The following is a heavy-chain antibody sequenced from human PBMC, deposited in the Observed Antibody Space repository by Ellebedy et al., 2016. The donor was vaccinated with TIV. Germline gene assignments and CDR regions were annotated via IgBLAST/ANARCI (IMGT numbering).Heavy chain of an antibody. J-gene: IGHJ2*01. D-gene: IGHD5/OR15-5a*01. CDR3: ARAIVDIVSTDWCFDL. Sequence: PWGSLRLSCAASGFTFSRYDFHWVRQATGKGLEWVSAIGAGSDTYYEGSVKGRFTISRENAQNSLYLQMNNLKDGDTAVYYCARAIVDIVSTDWCFDLWGRGTLVTVAS. CDR2: IGAGSDT. V-gene: IGHV3-13*01. CDR1: GFTFSRYD.